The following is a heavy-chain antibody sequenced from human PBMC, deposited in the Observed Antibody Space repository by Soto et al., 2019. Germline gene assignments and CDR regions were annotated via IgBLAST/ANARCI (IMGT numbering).Heavy chain of an antibody. CDR1: GFTFSSYG. V-gene: IGHV3-33*01. CDR2: IWYDGSNK. D-gene: IGHD6-13*01. CDR3: ARDFRGGSSWYPPGAFDI. Sequence: GGSLRLSCAASGFTFSSYGMHWVRQAPGKGLEWVAVIWYDGSNKYYADSVKGRFTISRDNSKNTLYLQMNSLRAEDTAVYYCARDFRGGSSWYPPGAFDIWGQGTMVTVSS. J-gene: IGHJ3*02.